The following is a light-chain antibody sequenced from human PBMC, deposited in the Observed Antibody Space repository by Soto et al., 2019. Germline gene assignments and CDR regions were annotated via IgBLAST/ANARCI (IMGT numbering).Light chain of an antibody. V-gene: IGKV1-5*01. J-gene: IGKJ3*01. CDR2: DAS. CDR1: QSISSW. CDR3: QQYNSYSQYT. Sequence: DIPMTQSPSTLSASVGDRVTITCRASQSISSWLAWYQQKPGKAPKLLIYDASSLESGVPSRFSGSGSGTEFTLTISSRQPDDFATYYCQQYNSYSQYTFGPGTKVDIK.